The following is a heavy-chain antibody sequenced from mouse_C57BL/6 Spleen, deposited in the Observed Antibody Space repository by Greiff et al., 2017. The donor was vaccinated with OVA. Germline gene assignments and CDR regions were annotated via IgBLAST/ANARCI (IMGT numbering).Heavy chain of an antibody. CDR1: GYTFTSYW. V-gene: IGHV1-69*01. Sequence: QVQLQQSGAELVMPGASVKLSCKASGYTFTSYWMHWVKQRPGQGLEWIGEIDPSDSYTNYNQKFKGKSTLTVDKSSSTAYMQLSSLTSEDSAVYYCARPQTAQASFAYWGQGTLVTVSA. CDR2: IDPSDSYT. J-gene: IGHJ3*01. D-gene: IGHD3-2*02. CDR3: ARPQTAQASFAY.